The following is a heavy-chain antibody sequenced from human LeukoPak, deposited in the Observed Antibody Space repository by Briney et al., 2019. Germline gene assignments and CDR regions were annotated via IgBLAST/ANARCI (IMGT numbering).Heavy chain of an antibody. J-gene: IGHJ4*02. CDR3: ASFRTGYSYYFDY. Sequence: PGGSLRLSCAASGFNFSSYSMNWVRQAPGRGLEWVSSISPSGRSISYADSVKGRFTISRDNAKNSLYLQMSSLRAEDTAVYYCASFRTGYSYYFDYWGQGILVTVSS. D-gene: IGHD3/OR15-3a*01. V-gene: IGHV3-21*01. CDR2: ISPSGRSI. CDR1: GFNFSSYS.